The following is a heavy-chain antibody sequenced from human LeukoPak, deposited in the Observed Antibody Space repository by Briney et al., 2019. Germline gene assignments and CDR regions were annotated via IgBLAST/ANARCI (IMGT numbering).Heavy chain of an antibody. V-gene: IGHV3-23*01. CDR2: ISGSGGST. CDR3: AKRGSDYSDYAAKYFDY. D-gene: IGHD4-11*01. CDR1: GFTFSSYA. J-gene: IGHJ4*02. Sequence: GGSLRLSCAASGFTFSSYAMSWVLQAPGKGLEWVSAISGSGGSTYYADSVKGRFTISRDNSKNTLYLQMNSLRAEDTAVYYCAKRGSDYSDYAAKYFDYWGQGTLVTVSS.